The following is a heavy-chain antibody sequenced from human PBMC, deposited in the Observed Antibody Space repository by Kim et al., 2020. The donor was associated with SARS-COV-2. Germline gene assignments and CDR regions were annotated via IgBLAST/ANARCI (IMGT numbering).Heavy chain of an antibody. V-gene: IGHV7-4-1*02. CDR3: ARDSGWFDP. Sequence: ASVKVSCKASVYTFTTYAMNWVRQAPGQGLERMGWINTKSGNPTYAQGFTGRFVLSVDTSVSTAYLEISSLKPEDTADNYCARDSGWFDPWGQGTLVTVSS. CDR1: VYTFTTYA. CDR2: INTKSGNP. J-gene: IGHJ5*02.